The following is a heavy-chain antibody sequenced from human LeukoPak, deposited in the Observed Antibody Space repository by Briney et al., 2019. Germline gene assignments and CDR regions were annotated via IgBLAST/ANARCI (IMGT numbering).Heavy chain of an antibody. CDR1: GFTFSSYG. D-gene: IGHD1-26*01. J-gene: IGHJ4*02. CDR2: IVGSGGST. Sequence: GGSLRLSCAASGFTFSSYGMSWVRQAPGKGLEWVSGIVGSGGSTYYADSVKGRFTISRDNSKNTLYLQMNSLRAEDTAVFYCAKIAETSGSYGQGYDYWGQGTLVTVSS. V-gene: IGHV3-23*01. CDR3: AKIAETSGSYGQGYDY.